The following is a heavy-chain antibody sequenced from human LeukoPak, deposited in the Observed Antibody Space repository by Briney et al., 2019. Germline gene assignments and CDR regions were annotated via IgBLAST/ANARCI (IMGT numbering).Heavy chain of an antibody. CDR1: GGSFSGYY. CDR3: ARAVEMATTDEYHFDY. J-gene: IGHJ4*02. D-gene: IGHD5-24*01. CDR2: INHSGST. V-gene: IGHV4-34*01. Sequence: LETLSLTCAVYGGSFSGYYWSWIRQPPGKGLEWIGEINHSGSTNYNPSLKSRVTISVDTSKNQFSLKLSSVTAADTAVYYCARAVEMATTDEYHFDYWGQGTLVTVSS.